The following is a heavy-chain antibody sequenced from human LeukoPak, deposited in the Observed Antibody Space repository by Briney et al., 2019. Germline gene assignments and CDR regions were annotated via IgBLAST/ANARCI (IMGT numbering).Heavy chain of an antibody. CDR2: ISGNGGTT. CDR1: GLSFRSFA. J-gene: IGHJ4*02. CDR3: AKAVDTARVTIHHLDY. Sequence: GGSLRPSCAASGLSFRSFAMTWVRQAPGKGLERASVISGNGGTTFYADSVKGRFTLSRDNSRNTLYLQMNSLRAEDTAVYYCAKAVDTARVTIHHLDYWGQGTLVTVSS. D-gene: IGHD5-18*01. V-gene: IGHV3-23*01.